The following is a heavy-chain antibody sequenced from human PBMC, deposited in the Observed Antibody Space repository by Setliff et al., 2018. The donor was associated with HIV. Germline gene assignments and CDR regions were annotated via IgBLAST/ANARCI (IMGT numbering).Heavy chain of an antibody. CDR2: IYITEDT. V-gene: IGHV4-61*09. CDR1: GGSLNTGTYY. J-gene: IGHJ4*02. D-gene: IGHD2-2*01. CDR3: ARDAPYCSSHSCSVRLLDY. Sequence: SETLSLTCTVSGGSLNTGTYYWSWIRQPAGKGLEWIGHIYITEDTDYNPSLKSRVTISLAASKNQFSLKLRSVTVADTAVYFCARDAPYCSSHSCSVRLLDYWGQGTLVTVSS.